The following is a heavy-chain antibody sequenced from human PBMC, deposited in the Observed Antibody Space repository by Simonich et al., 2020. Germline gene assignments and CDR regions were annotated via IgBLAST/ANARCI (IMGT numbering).Heavy chain of an antibody. J-gene: IGHJ6*02. Sequence: EVQLVESGGGLVQPGVSLRLFCAASGFTFSSYEMNWVRQAPGKGLEWVSYISSSGSTIYYADSVKGRFTISRDNAKNSLYLQMNSLRAEDTAVYYCARDFRLQLVEIGTYYYYGMDVWGQGTTVTVSS. CDR1: GFTFSSYE. V-gene: IGHV3-48*03. D-gene: IGHD6-6*01. CDR3: ARDFRLQLVEIGTYYYYGMDV. CDR2: ISSSGSTI.